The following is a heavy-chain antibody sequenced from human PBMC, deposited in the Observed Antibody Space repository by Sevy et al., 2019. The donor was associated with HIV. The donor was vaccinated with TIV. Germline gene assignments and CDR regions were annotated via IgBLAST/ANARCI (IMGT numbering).Heavy chain of an antibody. CDR2: IYFTGST. D-gene: IGHD1-26*01. V-gene: IGHV4-59*13. J-gene: IGHJ4*02. Sequence: SETLSLTCTVSGGSTSLYYWSWIRQPRGKGLEWIGYIYFTGSTDYNPSLKSRVTISLDTSKNQFSLKLTSVTAADTAVYYCARAPLISLDILGATSVFDFWGQGTPVTVSS. CDR3: ARAPLISLDILGATSVFDF. CDR1: GGSTSLYY.